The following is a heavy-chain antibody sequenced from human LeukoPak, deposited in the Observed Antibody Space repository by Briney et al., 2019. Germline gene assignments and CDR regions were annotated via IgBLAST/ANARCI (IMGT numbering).Heavy chain of an antibody. Sequence: PGGSLRLSCAASGFTVSSNYMSWVRQAPGKGLEWDSVIYSGGSTYYADSVKGRFTISRDNSKNTLYLQMNSLRAEDTAVYYCARLKGRITIFTRSYYFDYWGQGTLVTVSS. J-gene: IGHJ4*02. D-gene: IGHD3-9*01. CDR3: ARLKGRITIFTRSYYFDY. V-gene: IGHV3-53*01. CDR2: IYSGGST. CDR1: GFTVSSNY.